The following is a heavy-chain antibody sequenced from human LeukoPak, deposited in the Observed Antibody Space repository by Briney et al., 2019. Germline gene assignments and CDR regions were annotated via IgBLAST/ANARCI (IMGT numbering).Heavy chain of an antibody. CDR2: IIPIFGTA. CDR1: GGTFSSYA. D-gene: IGHD6-13*01. J-gene: IGHJ5*02. CDR3: ASAPRYSSSWPNNWFDP. V-gene: IGHV1-69*13. Sequence: SVKVSCKASGGTFSSYAISWVRQAPGQGLEWMGGIIPIFGTANYAQRFQGRVTITADESTSTAYMELSSLTSEDTAVYFCASAPRYSSSWPNNWFDPWGQGTLVTVSS.